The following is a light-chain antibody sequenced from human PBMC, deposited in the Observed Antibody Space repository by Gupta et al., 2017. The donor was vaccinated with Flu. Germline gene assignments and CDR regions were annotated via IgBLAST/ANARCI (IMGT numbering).Light chain of an antibody. CDR2: GAS. V-gene: IGKV3-20*01. CDR1: QSVSSSY. CDR3: QQYGSSPLT. J-gene: IGKJ5*01. Sequence: ELVLTPSPGTLTLSTGERATLACRASQSVSSSYLAWYLQKPGQAPRLLTYGASSRATGIPDRFSGSWSGTDFTLTISRLEPEEFAVYYCQQYGSSPLTFGQGTRLEIK.